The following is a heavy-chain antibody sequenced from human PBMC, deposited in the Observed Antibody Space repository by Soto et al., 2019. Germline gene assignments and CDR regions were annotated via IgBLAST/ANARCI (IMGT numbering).Heavy chain of an antibody. CDR1: GGSVSSDSYY. CDR2: IHHSGST. Sequence: QVQLQESGPGLVKPSETLSLSCTVSGGSVSSDSYYWSWIRQPPGKGLEWIGYIHHSGSTNYNPSLKSRVTISAVTSKKQFSLNLTSVTAADTAVYYCARGRYYEYFQDWGQGTLVTVSS. D-gene: IGHD1-26*01. J-gene: IGHJ1*01. CDR3: ARGRYYEYFQD. V-gene: IGHV4-61*01.